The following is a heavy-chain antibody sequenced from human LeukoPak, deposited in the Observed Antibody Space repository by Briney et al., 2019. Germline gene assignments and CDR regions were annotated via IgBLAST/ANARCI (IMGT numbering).Heavy chain of an antibody. J-gene: IGHJ4*02. CDR2: INPNSGGT. CDR1: GYTFTSYG. D-gene: IGHD6-6*01. Sequence: ASVKVSCKASGYTFTSYGISWVRQAPGQGLEWMGWINPNSGGTNYAQKFQGRVTMTRDTSISTAYMELSRLRSDDTAVYYCARDQSSSATYWGQGTLVTVSS. CDR3: ARDQSSSATY. V-gene: IGHV1-2*02.